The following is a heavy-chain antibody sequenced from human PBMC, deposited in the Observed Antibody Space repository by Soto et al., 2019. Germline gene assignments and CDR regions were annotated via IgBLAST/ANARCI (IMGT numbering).Heavy chain of an antibody. Sequence: GVPLRLSCGASVFTFSSYSMICVRQAPGKGLEWVSSISSSSSYIYYADSVKGRFTISRDNAKNSLYLQMNSLRAEDTAVYYCAKYSSSWSIPDAFDIWGQGTMVTVSS. V-gene: IGHV3-21*01. J-gene: IGHJ3*02. D-gene: IGHD6-13*01. CDR2: ISSSSSYI. CDR1: VFTFSSYS. CDR3: AKYSSSWSIPDAFDI.